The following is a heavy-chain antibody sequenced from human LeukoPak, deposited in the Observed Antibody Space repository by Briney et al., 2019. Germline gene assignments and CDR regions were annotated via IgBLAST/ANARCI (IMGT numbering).Heavy chain of an antibody. CDR1: GGSISSGG. CDR3: TRDMIRGVPDYIDY. J-gene: IGHJ4*02. Sequence: LSLTCTVSGGSISSGGYYWSWIRQPPGKGLEWVAAISAEGDIQIYLDSVMGRFTISRDNSKSTLYLQMNSLRIEDTGFYYCTRDMIRGVPDYIDYWGQGTLVTVSS. D-gene: IGHD3-10*01. CDR2: ISAEGDIQ. V-gene: IGHV3-30-3*01.